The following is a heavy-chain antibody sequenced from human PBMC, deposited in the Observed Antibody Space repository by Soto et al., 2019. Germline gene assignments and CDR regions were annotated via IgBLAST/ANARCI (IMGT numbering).Heavy chain of an antibody. CDR1: GFMFGSYA. J-gene: IGHJ6*02. CDR2: ISGIGTDT. Sequence: EVQLLESGGGLVQPGGSLRLSCAASGFMFGSYAMSWVRQAPGKGLEWFSGISGIGTDTYYADAVKGRVTISRDNAKNTLYLQMNGLRAEDTAIYYCAKDLLSSYYYGMDAWGQGTTVTVSS. V-gene: IGHV3-23*01. D-gene: IGHD3-10*01. CDR3: AKDLLSSYYYGMDA.